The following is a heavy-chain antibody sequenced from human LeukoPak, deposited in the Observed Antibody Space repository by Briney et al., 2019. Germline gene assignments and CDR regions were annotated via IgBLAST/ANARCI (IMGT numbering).Heavy chain of an antibody. J-gene: IGHJ4*02. CDR2: ISSSGGTK. Sequence: PGGSLRLSCAASGFSFSTYEMSWVRQAPGKWLEWVSYISSSGGTKYYADSVKGRFSISRDNAKNSLYLQMNSLRAEDTALYYCARETAAFDYWGRGTLVTVSS. CDR3: ARETAAFDY. V-gene: IGHV3-48*03. CDR1: GFSFSTYE. D-gene: IGHD6-13*01.